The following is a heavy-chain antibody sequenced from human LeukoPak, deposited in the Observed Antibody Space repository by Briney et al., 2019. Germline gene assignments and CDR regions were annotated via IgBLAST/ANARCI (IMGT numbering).Heavy chain of an antibody. J-gene: IGHJ4*02. CDR2: ISGSGGST. CDR1: GFTFSSYA. V-gene: IGHV3-23*01. CDR3: ATWTINYFDY. Sequence: GGSLRLSCAASGFTFSSYAMSWVRQAPRKGLEWVSAISGSGGSTYYADSVKGRFTISRDNSKNTLYLQMNSLRAEDTAVYYCATWTINYFDYWGQGTLVTVSS. D-gene: IGHD3/OR15-3a*01.